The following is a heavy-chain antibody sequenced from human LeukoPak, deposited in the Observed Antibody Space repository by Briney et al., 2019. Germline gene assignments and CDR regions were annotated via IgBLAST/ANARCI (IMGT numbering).Heavy chain of an antibody. CDR3: ARGGITGTNY. CDR1: AGSISSYC. V-gene: IGHV4-59*01. Sequence: SETLALTCTVPAGSISSYCWSWIRHPPGKGLEWIGYVYYIGSTNYNHSLKSRVTISVATYKNQFPLKLSSVTAADTAVYYCARGGITGTNYWGQGTLVTVSS. J-gene: IGHJ4*02. D-gene: IGHD1-20*01. CDR2: VYYIGST.